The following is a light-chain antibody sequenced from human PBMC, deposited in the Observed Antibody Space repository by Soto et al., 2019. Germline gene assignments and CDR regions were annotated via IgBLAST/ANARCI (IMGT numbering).Light chain of an antibody. J-gene: IGLJ2*01. CDR1: SSNIGAGYD. CDR2: GNS. Sequence: QSVLTQPPSVSWAPGQRFTISCTGSSSNIGAGYDVHWYQQLPGTAPKLLIYGNSNRPSGVPDRFSGSKSGTSASLAITGLQAEDEADYYCQSHDSSLSGSVFGGGTKLTVL. V-gene: IGLV1-40*01. CDR3: QSHDSSLSGSV.